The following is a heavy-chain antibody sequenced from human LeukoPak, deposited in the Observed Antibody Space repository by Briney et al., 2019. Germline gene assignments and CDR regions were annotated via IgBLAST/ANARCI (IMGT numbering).Heavy chain of an antibody. CDR1: GYTFTSYY. V-gene: IGHV1-46*01. D-gene: IGHD3-10*01. CDR2: INPSGGST. J-gene: IGHJ4*02. CDR3: ARDQMPILLWFGELSGRGFGY. Sequence: ASVKVSCKASGYTFTSYYMHWVRQAPGQGLEWMGIINPSGGSTSYAQKFQGRVTMTRDTSTSTVYMELSSLRSEDTAVYYCARDQMPILLWFGELSGRGFGYWGQGTLVTVSS.